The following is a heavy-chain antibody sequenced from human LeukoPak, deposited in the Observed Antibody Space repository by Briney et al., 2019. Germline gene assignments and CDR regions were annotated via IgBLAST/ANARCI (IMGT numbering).Heavy chain of an antibody. CDR3: VRDFRSADY. CDR1: GFSLSTYC. CDR2: ICPDGTVT. Sequence: GGSLRLSCAACGFSLSTYCMHWVRQAPGKGPMWVSRICPDGTVTNYADSVKARFSISRDNARNTVYLQMNSLRAEDTAVYYCVRDFRSADYWGQGTLVTVSS. J-gene: IGHJ4*02. V-gene: IGHV3-74*01.